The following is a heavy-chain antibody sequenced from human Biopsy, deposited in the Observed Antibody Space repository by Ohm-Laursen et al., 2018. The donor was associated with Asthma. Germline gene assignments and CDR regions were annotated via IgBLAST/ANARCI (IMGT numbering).Heavy chain of an antibody. Sequence: SLRLSCTASGFTFSNYGMHWVRQAPGKGLDWVAVISFDGTNRNYTDSVKGRFTISRDNSRNTLHLEMNSLGAEDTAVYFCAKEVFPGWELRRGPDSWGQGTLVTVSS. CDR2: ISFDGTNR. V-gene: IGHV3-30*18. CDR3: AKEVFPGWELRRGPDS. D-gene: IGHD1-26*01. J-gene: IGHJ4*02. CDR1: GFTFSNYG.